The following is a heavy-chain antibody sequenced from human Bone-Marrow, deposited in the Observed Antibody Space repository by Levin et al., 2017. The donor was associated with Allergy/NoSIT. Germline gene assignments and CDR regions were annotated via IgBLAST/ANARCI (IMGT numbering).Heavy chain of an antibody. J-gene: IGHJ5*02. D-gene: IGHD3-3*01. Sequence: GGSLRLSCAASGFTFSDYYMSWIRQAPGKGLEWVSYISSSGSTIYYADSVKGRFTISRDNAKNSLYLQMNSLRAEDTAVYYCARPRPANTIFADVGPWGQGTLVTVSS. V-gene: IGHV3-11*01. CDR2: ISSSGSTI. CDR1: GFTFSDYY. CDR3: ARPRPANTIFADVGP.